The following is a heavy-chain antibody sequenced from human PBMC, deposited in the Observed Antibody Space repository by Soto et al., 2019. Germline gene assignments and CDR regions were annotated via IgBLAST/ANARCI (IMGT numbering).Heavy chain of an antibody. D-gene: IGHD5-18*01. CDR3: ARVWTNTAMAPILDAFDI. J-gene: IGHJ3*02. CDR1: GGTFSSYA. V-gene: IGHV1-69*13. CDR2: IIPIFGTA. Sequence: EASVKVSCKASGGTFSSYAISWVRQAPGQGLEWMGGIIPIFGTANYAQKFQGRVTITADESTSTAYMELSSLRSEDTAVYYCARVWTNTAMAPILDAFDIWGQGTMVTVSS.